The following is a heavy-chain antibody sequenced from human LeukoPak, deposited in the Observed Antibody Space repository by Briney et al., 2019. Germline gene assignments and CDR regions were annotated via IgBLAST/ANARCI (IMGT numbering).Heavy chain of an antibody. CDR3: AKNIVGSSGYYDY. Sequence: GGSLRLSCAASGITFSSYVMHWVRQAPGKGLEWVAVISYDGSNKYYADSVKGRFTISRDNSKNTLYLQMNSLRAEDTAVYYCAKNIVGSSGYYDYWGQGTLVTVSS. V-gene: IGHV3-30*18. CDR1: GITFSSYV. CDR2: ISYDGSNK. D-gene: IGHD3-22*01. J-gene: IGHJ4*02.